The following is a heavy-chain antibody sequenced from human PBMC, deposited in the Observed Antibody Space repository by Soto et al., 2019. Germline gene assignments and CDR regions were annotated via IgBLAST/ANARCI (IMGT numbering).Heavy chain of an antibody. J-gene: IGHJ4*02. Sequence: GVTLRLPCTVSGFIFRNYYMSWIRQAPGKSLESVSSLSSRDPSIYYGDSVKGRLTIFRDNAKNSLFLHMSNLRAADTAVYYCARASATGWHVSGRHYFDHWGLGTLVTVSS. CDR2: LSSRDPSI. V-gene: IGHV3-11*01. CDR1: GFIFRNYY. D-gene: IGHD6-19*01. CDR3: ARASATGWHVSGRHYFDH.